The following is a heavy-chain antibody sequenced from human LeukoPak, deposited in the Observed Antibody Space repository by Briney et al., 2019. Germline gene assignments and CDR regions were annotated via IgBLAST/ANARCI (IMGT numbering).Heavy chain of an antibody. CDR3: ARTERSILGALGEYGMDV. V-gene: IGHV1-2*02. J-gene: IGHJ6*02. Sequence: ASVKVSCKASGYTFTGYYMHWVRQAPGQGLEWMRWINPNSGGTNYAQKFQGRVTMTRDTSISTAYMELSRLRSDDTAVYYCARTERSILGALGEYGMDVWGQGTTVTVSS. CDR2: INPNSGGT. D-gene: IGHD3-3*02. CDR1: GYTFTGYY.